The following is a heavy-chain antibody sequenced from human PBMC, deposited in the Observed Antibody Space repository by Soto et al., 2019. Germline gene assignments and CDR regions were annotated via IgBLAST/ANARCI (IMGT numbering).Heavy chain of an antibody. D-gene: IGHD2-15*01. CDR3: ARQTVVVVAATRFLGGMDV. Sequence: ASVKVSCKASGYTFTTYGIHWVRQAPGQRFEWMGWTNAGNGNTRYSQKFQGRVTMTRDTSISTAYMELSRLRSDDTAVYYCARQTVVVVAATRFLGGMDVWGQGTTVTVAS. CDR2: TNAGNGNT. V-gene: IGHV1-3*01. CDR1: GYTFTTYG. J-gene: IGHJ6*02.